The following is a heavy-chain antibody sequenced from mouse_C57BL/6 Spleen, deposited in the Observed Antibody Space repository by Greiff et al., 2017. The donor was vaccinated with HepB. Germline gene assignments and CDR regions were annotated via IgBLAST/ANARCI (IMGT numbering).Heavy chain of an antibody. CDR2: IDPEDGET. Sequence: VQLKESGAELVKPGASVKLSCTASGFNIKDYYMHWVKQRTEQGLEWIGRIDPEDGETKYAPKFQGKATITADTSSNTAYPQLSSLTSADTAVYYCARGVYGNYLYYAMDYWGQGASVTVSS. CDR3: ARGVYGNYLYYAMDY. J-gene: IGHJ4*01. CDR1: GFNIKDYY. V-gene: IGHV14-2*01. D-gene: IGHD2-10*02.